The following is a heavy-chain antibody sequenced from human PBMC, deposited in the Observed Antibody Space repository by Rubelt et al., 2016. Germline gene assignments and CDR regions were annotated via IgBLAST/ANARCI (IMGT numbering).Heavy chain of an antibody. V-gene: IGHV4-34*01. CDR2: ISHSGST. CDR3: ARSQGPGRAGWFDP. D-gene: IGHD6-13*01. Sequence: QVQLKQWGTGLLRPSETLSLTCAVYGGSFSDHHWSWIRQPPGKGLEWIGEISHSGSTTYNPSLKSRVTVSVDTSKNQFSLQRNSVTPEDTAVYYCARSQGPGRAGWFDPWGQGTLVTVSS. J-gene: IGHJ5*02. CDR1: GGSFSDHH.